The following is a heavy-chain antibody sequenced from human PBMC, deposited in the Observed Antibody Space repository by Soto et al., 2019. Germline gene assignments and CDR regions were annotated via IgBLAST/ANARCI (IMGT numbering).Heavy chain of an antibody. CDR1: GFTFRNYE. Sequence: PGGSLRLSCAASGFTFRNYEMNWVRQAPGKGLEWVSYIPSSGGTIHYADSVKGRFTISRDNAKNSLYLQMNSLRAEDTAIYYCATSSVEYFHHWGQGTVVTVSS. V-gene: IGHV3-48*03. D-gene: IGHD2-2*01. CDR3: ATSSVEYFHH. J-gene: IGHJ1*01. CDR2: IPSSGGTI.